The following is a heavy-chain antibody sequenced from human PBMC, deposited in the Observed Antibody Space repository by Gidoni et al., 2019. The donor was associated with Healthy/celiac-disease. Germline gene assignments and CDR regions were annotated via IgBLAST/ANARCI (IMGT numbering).Heavy chain of an antibody. CDR3: ASREDAFDI. J-gene: IGHJ3*02. V-gene: IGHV3-21*01. CDR1: GFTFSSYS. CDR2: ISGSSSYI. Sequence: EVQLVESGGGLVKPGGSLRLSCAASGFTFSSYSMNWVRQAPGKGLEGVSSISGSSSYIYYADSVKGRFTISRDNAKNSLYLQMNSLRAEDTAVYYCASREDAFDIWGQGTMVTVSS.